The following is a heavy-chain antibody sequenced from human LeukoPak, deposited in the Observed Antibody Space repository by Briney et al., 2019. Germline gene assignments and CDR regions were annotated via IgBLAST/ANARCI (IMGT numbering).Heavy chain of an antibody. V-gene: IGHV3-7*01. CDR1: GFTFTDYW. Sequence: GGSLRLSCAVSGFTFTDYWMNWVRQAPGKGLEWVASIRQDGGEKSYVDSVKGRFTISRDNTKSSLYLQMNSLRAEDTAVYYCAREGRGSGWFDYWGQGTLVTVSS. D-gene: IGHD6-19*01. CDR3: AREGRGSGWFDY. J-gene: IGHJ4*02. CDR2: IRQDGGEK.